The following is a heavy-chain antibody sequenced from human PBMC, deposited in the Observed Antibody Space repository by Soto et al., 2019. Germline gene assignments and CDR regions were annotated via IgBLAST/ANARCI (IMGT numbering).Heavy chain of an antibody. Sequence: SETLSLTCTVSGGSISSGDYYWSWIRQPPGKGLEWIGYIYYSGSTYYNPSLKSRVTISVDTSKNQFSLKLSSVTAADTAVYYCAXGAVEYSSSSHLGWFDPWGQGTLVTVSS. J-gene: IGHJ5*02. CDR3: AXGAVEYSSSSHLGWFDP. CDR1: GGSISSGDYY. V-gene: IGHV4-30-4*01. D-gene: IGHD6-6*01. CDR2: IYYSGST.